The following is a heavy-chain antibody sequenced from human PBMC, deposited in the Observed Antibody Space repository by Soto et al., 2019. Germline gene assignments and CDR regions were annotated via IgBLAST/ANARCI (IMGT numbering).Heavy chain of an antibody. CDR2: TYYRSKWYN. CDR3: ARVGIAAAGTNYYYYMDV. D-gene: IGHD6-13*01. J-gene: IGHJ6*03. V-gene: IGHV6-1*01. Sequence: SQTLSLTCAISGDSVSSNSAAWNWIRQSPSRGLEWLGRTYYRSKWYNDYAVSVKSRITINPDTSKNQFSLQLNSVTPEGTAVYYCARVGIAAAGTNYYYYMDVWGKGTTVTVSS. CDR1: GDSVSSNSAA.